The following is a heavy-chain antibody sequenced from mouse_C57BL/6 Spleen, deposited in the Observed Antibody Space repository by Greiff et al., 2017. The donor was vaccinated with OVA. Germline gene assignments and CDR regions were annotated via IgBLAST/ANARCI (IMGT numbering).Heavy chain of an antibody. D-gene: IGHD2-3*01. CDR3: ARDGYSHYFDY. CDR2: IHPNSGST. J-gene: IGHJ2*01. Sequence: VQLQQPGAELVKPGASVKLSCKASGYTFTSYWMHWVKQRPGQGLEWIGMIHPNSGSTNYNEKFKSKATLTVDKSSSTAYMQLSSLTSEDSAVYYCARDGYSHYFDYWGQGTTLTVSS. CDR1: GYTFTSYW. V-gene: IGHV1-64*01.